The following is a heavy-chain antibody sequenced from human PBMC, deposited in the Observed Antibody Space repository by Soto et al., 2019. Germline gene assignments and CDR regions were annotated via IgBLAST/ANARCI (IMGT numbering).Heavy chain of an antibody. Sequence: EVQLVESGGGLVQPGGSLRLSCAASGFTVSSNYMSWVRQAPGKGLEWVSVIYAGGSTHYADSVKGRFTISRHTSKNTLYLQMNSLRADDTAVYYCAREEESRGLAIDYWGQGTLVTVSS. V-gene: IGHV3-53*04. CDR1: GFTVSSNY. J-gene: IGHJ4*02. CDR3: AREEESRGLAIDY. CDR2: IYAGGST. D-gene: IGHD5-12*01.